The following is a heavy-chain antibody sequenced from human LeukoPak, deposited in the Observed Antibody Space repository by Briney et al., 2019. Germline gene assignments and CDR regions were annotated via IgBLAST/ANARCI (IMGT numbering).Heavy chain of an antibody. CDR2: ISYSGTT. J-gene: IGHJ4*02. CDR1: GGSISTYY. CDR3: AANSADYNTLGSSYKV. Sequence: SETLSLTCTVSGGSISTYYWNWIRQSPGKGLEWIGTISYSGTTYYNPSLKSRVTVSVDTSKNHFSLKLSSVTAADTAVYYCAANSADYNTLGSSYKVWGQGTLVTVSS. D-gene: IGHD3-10*01. V-gene: IGHV4-39*02.